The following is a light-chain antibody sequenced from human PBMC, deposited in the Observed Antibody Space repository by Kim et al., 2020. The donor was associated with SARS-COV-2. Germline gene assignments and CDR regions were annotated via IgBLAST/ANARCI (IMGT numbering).Light chain of an antibody. J-gene: IGLJ3*02. Sequence: PGETVTSTCGLHSGSVSASSFPLWYQQTPGQAPRTLIYSTNARSSGVPDRFSGSILGSKAALTITGAQADDESDYYCILAVAGTWVFGGGTQLTVL. CDR2: STN. CDR3: ILAVAGTWV. V-gene: IGLV8-61*01. CDR1: SGSVSASSF.